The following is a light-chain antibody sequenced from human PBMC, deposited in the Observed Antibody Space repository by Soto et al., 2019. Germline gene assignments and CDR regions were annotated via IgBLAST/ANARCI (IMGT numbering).Light chain of an antibody. V-gene: IGLV2-14*01. Sequence: QSALTQPASVSGSPGQSLTSSCTGTSRDVGGYNYVSWYQQHPGKSPKLMIYEVSNRPSGVSNRFSGSKSGNTASLTISGLQAEDAADYYCSSYTSSITWVFGGGTKLTVL. J-gene: IGLJ3*02. CDR1: SRDVGGYNY. CDR3: SSYTSSITWV. CDR2: EVS.